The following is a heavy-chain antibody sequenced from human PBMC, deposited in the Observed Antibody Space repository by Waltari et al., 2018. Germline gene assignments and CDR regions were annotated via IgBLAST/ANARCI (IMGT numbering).Heavy chain of an antibody. Sequence: QVQLQQWGAGPLKPSETLSLTCAVYGGSFSGYYWSWIRQPPGKGLEWIGEINHSGSTNYNPSLKSRVTISVDTSKNQFSLKLSSVTAADTAVYYCARVMTTVTTSSQLTYYYYYGMDVWGQGTTVTVSS. D-gene: IGHD4-4*01. CDR1: GGSFSGYY. V-gene: IGHV4-34*01. CDR3: ARVMTTVTTSSQLTYYYYYGMDV. CDR2: INHSGST. J-gene: IGHJ6*02.